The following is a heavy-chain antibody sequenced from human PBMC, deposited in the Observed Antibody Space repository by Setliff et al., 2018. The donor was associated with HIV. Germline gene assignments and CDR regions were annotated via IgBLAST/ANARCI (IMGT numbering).Heavy chain of an antibody. CDR1: GYTFMNFA. CDR2: TNPNTGNP. CDR3: ARRSHSVGTSWPFDH. V-gene: IGHV7-4-1*02. J-gene: IGHJ4*02. D-gene: IGHD6-13*01. Sequence: GASVKVSCKASGYTFMNFAMHWVRQAPGQGLEWMGWTNPNTGNPTYAQGFTGRFVFSLDTAVSTAYLQISSLEAQDTGVYYCARRSHSVGTSWPFDHWGQGTQVTVSS.